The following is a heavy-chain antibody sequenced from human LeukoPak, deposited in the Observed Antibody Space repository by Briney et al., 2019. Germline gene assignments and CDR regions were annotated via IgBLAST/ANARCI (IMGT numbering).Heavy chain of an antibody. CDR2: IIPILGIA. D-gene: IGHD1-26*01. V-gene: IGHV1-69*04. CDR1: GGTFSSYA. Sequence: GASVKVSCKASGGTFSSYAISWVRQAPGQGLEWMGRIIPILGIANYAQKFQGRVTITADKSTSTAYMELSSLRSEDTAVYYCARGRAWGAFDYWGQGTLVTVSS. CDR3: ARGRAWGAFDY. J-gene: IGHJ4*02.